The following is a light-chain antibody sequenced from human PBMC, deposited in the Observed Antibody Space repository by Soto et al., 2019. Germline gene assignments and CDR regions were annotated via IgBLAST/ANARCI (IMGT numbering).Light chain of an antibody. CDR3: CSYAGSYTLV. CDR2: DVN. J-gene: IGLJ2*01. V-gene: IGLV2-11*01. Sequence: QSALTQPRSVSGSPGQSVTLSCTGTSSDVGGYHYVSWYQHHPGKAPKIIIYDVNKRPSGVPDRFSGSKSGNTASLTIFGLQTEDEADYYCCSYAGSYTLVFGGGTKLTVL. CDR1: SSDVGGYHY.